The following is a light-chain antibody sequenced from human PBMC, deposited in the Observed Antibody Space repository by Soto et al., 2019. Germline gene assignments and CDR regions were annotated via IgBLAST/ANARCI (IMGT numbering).Light chain of an antibody. CDR3: QQRSNWLIT. CDR1: QSVSSN. J-gene: IGKJ5*01. CDR2: DAS. V-gene: IGKV3-11*01. Sequence: IVLTQSPATLSVSPGERSTLSCRASQSVSSNLAWHQQRPGQAPRLLIYDASNRATGIPARFSGSGSGTDFTLTISSLEPEDFAVYYCQQRSNWLITFGQGTRLEI.